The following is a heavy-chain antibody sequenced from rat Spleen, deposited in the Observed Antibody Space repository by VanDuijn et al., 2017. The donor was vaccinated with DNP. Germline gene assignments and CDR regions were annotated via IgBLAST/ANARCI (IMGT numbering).Heavy chain of an antibody. CDR3: ATYPGRNAMDA. D-gene: IGHD1-4*01. CDR2: ISPSGGST. CDR1: GFTFSSYW. Sequence: EVQLVETGGGLVQPGRSLKLSCVASGFTFSSYWMYWIRQAPGKGLEWVASISPSGGSTYYRDSVKGRFTISRDNAKSTLYLQMDSLRSEDTATYYWATYPGRNAMDAWGQGTSVTVSS. V-gene: IGHV5-58*01. J-gene: IGHJ4*01.